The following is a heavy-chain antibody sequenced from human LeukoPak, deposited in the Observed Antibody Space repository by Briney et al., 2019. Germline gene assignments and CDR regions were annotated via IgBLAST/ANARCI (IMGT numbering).Heavy chain of an antibody. Sequence: PGGSLRLSCAASGFTFSSYEMNWVRQAPGKGLEWVSYISSSGSTIYYADSVKGRFTISRDNAKNSLYLQMNSLRAEDTAVYYCAPAIAARGQLKFDPWGQGTLVTVSS. V-gene: IGHV3-48*03. J-gene: IGHJ5*02. CDR3: APAIAARGQLKFDP. D-gene: IGHD6-6*01. CDR2: ISSSGSTI. CDR1: GFTFSSYE.